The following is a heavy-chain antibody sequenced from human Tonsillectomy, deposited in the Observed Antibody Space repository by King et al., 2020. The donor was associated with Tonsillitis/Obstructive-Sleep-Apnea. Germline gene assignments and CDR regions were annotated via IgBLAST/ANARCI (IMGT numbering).Heavy chain of an antibody. V-gene: IGHV2-5*02. D-gene: IGHD3-3*01. J-gene: IGHJ5*02. CDR2: IYWDDDK. CDR3: AHSPEYDFCSGFPKDWFDP. CDR1: GFSLSTSGVG. Sequence: ITLKESGPTLVKPTQTLTLTCTFSGFSLSTSGVGVGWIRQPPGKALEWLALIYWDDDKRYSTSLMSRLTITKDTSKNQVVLTMTNMDPVDTATYYCAHSPEYDFCSGFPKDWFDPWGQGTLVTVSS.